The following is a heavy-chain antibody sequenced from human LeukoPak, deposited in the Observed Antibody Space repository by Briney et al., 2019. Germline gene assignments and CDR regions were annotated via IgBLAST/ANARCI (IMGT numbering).Heavy chain of an antibody. CDR3: AKGDIPNWFDP. D-gene: IGHD2-2*02. J-gene: IGHJ5*02. CDR2: IFHSGST. Sequence: SETLSLTCAVSGGSISSQNWWSWVRQPPEKGLEWIGEIFHSGSTHYNPSLKSRVTISVDKSKNQFSLNLSSVTAADTAVYYCAKGDIPNWFDPWGQGTLVTVSS. V-gene: IGHV4-4*02. CDR1: GGSISSQNW.